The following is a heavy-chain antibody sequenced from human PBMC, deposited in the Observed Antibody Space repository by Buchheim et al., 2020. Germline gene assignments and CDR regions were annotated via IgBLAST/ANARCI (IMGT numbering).Heavy chain of an antibody. CDR1: GFTFSTYA. CDR3: AKDQGVGATFRYIDY. D-gene: IGHD1-26*01. Sequence: EVQLLESGGGLVQPGGSLRLSCAASGFTFSTYAMNWVRQAPGKGLEWVSAISGSGGSTYYADSVKGRFTISRDNSKTRLYLQMNSLRAEDPAVYYCAKDQGVGATFRYIDYWGQGTL. J-gene: IGHJ4*02. CDR2: ISGSGGST. V-gene: IGHV3-23*01.